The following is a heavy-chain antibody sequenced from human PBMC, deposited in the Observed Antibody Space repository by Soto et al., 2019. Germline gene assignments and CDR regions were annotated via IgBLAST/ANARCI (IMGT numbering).Heavy chain of an antibody. CDR3: ARERCSRRSHYYYYGMDV. V-gene: IGHV3-33*01. J-gene: IGHJ6*02. CDR1: GFTFSSYG. D-gene: IGHD6-13*01. CDR2: IWYDGSNK. Sequence: QVQLVESGGGVVQPGRSLRLSCAASGFTFSSYGMHWVRQAPGKGLEWVAVIWYDGSNKYYADSVKGRFTISRDNSKNTLYLQMNSLRAEDTAVYYCARERCSRRSHYYYYGMDVWGQGTTVTVSS.